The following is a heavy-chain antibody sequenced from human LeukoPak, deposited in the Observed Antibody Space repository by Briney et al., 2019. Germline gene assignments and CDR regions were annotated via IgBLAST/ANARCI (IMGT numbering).Heavy chain of an antibody. V-gene: IGHV4-59*01. J-gene: IGHJ4*02. D-gene: IGHD3-16*02. CDR2: TYYNGDT. Sequence: PSETLSLTCTVSGGSINSYYWTWIRQPPGKGLEWIGYTYYNGDTNYNPSLKSRVTISVDTSKNQFSLRVNSVTAADTAVYYCARGLGGYTSPIDYWGQGTLVTVSS. CDR3: ARGLGGYTSPIDY. CDR1: GGSINSYY.